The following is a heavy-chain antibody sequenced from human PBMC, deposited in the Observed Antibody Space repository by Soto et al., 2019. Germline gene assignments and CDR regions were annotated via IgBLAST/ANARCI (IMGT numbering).Heavy chain of an antibody. CDR1: GGSISSGGYY. J-gene: IGHJ4*02. D-gene: IGHD2-15*01. Sequence: ASETLSLTCTVSGGSISSGGYYWSWIRQHPGKGLEWIGYIYYSGSTYYNPSLKSRVTISVDTSKNQFSLKLSSVTAADTAVYYCARVTAHCSGGSCPLYYFDYWGQGTLVTVSS. CDR2: IYYSGST. CDR3: ARVTAHCSGGSCPLYYFDY. V-gene: IGHV4-31*03.